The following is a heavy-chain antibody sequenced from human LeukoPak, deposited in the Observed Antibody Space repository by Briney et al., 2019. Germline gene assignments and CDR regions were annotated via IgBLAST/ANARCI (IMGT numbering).Heavy chain of an antibody. CDR2: IGGGGGGT. D-gene: IGHD3-9*01. CDR3: AKFYDILTGYFDH. V-gene: IGHV3-23*01. Sequence: GGSLRLSCAASGLTFTTYAMGWVRQSPGEGLEWVSSIGGGGGGTYYAECVKGRFTISRDNSKNTLYLQMNSLRAEDTAVYYCAKFYDILTGYFDHWGQGTLVTVSS. CDR1: GLTFTTYA. J-gene: IGHJ4*02.